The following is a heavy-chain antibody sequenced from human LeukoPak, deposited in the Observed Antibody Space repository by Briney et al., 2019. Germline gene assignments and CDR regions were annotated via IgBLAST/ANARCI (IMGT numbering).Heavy chain of an antibody. Sequence: GGSLRLSCSASGFTFSSYAMHWVRQAPGKGLEYASAISSNGGSTYYADSVKGRFTISRDNSKNTLYFQMSSLRAEETAVYYCVKGGCSSTSCPIDYWGQGTLVTVSS. CDR2: ISSNGGST. CDR3: VKGGCSSTSCPIDY. D-gene: IGHD2-2*01. V-gene: IGHV3-64D*06. CDR1: GFTFSSYA. J-gene: IGHJ4*02.